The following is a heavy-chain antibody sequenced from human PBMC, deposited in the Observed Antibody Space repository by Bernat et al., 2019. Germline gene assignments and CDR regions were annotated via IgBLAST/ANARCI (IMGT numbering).Heavy chain of an antibody. CDR1: GGSISSYY. CDR2: IYYSGST. J-gene: IGHJ5*02. V-gene: IGHV4-59*01. CDR3: ARDVVVPAARAHYNWFDP. D-gene: IGHD2-2*01. Sequence: QVQLQESGPGLVKPSETLSLTCTVSGGSISSYYWSWIRQPPGKGLEWIGYIYYSGSTNYNPSLKSRVTISVDTSKNQFSLKLSSVTAADTAVYYCARDVVVPAARAHYNWFDPWGQGTLVTVSS.